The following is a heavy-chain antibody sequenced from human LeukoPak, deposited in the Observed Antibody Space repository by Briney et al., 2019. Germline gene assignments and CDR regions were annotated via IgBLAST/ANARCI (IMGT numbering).Heavy chain of an antibody. Sequence: GGSLRLSCAASGFTFDDYAMHWVRQAPGKGLEWVSGTSWNSGSIGYADPVKGRFTISRDNAKNTLYLQMNSLRDEDTALYYCVKDMGAAAGIKPFDYWGQGTLVTVSS. CDR1: GFTFDDYA. CDR2: TSWNSGSI. V-gene: IGHV3-9*01. J-gene: IGHJ4*02. CDR3: VKDMGAAAGIKPFDY. D-gene: IGHD6-13*01.